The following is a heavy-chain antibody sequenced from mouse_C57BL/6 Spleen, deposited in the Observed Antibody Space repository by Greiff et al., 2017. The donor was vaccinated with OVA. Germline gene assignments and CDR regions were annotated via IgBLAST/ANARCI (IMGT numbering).Heavy chain of an antibody. Sequence: QVQLKQSGAELARPGASVKLSCKASGYTFTSYGISWVKQRTGQGLKWIGEIYPRSGNTYYNEKFKGKATLTADKSSSTAYMELRSLTSEDSAVYFCARRRYPVYFDYWGQGTTLTVSS. CDR2: IYPRSGNT. J-gene: IGHJ2*01. V-gene: IGHV1-81*01. CDR1: GYTFTSYG. CDR3: ARRRYPVYFDY. D-gene: IGHD1-1*01.